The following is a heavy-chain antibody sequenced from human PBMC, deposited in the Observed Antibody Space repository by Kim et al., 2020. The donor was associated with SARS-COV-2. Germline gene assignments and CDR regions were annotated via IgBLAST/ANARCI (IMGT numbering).Heavy chain of an antibody. Sequence: GGSLRLSCAASGFTFTDYFMSWIRQAPGKGPEWVAYISSSGSTIFYADSVKGRFIISRDNAMNSLSLQMNSLRAEDTAVYYCARDIWDSGSEREPSWGQG. V-gene: IGHV3-11*04. CDR2: ISSSGSTI. CDR1: GFTFTDYF. J-gene: IGHJ5*02. D-gene: IGHD1-1*01. CDR3: ARDIWDSGSEREPS.